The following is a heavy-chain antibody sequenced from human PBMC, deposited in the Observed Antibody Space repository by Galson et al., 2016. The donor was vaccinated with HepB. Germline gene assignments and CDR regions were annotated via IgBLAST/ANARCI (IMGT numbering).Heavy chain of an antibody. CDR3: ARGGYYDSSGSLRY. Sequence: SVKVSCKASGGTFSSNSISWVRQAPGQGLEWMGVINPSGGSTKDAQKFQGRVTMTRDTSTSTVYMELSSLRSEDTAVYFCARGGYYDSSGSLRYWGQGTLVTVSS. CDR1: GGTFSSNS. D-gene: IGHD3-22*01. J-gene: IGHJ4*02. CDR2: INPSGGST. V-gene: IGHV1-46*01.